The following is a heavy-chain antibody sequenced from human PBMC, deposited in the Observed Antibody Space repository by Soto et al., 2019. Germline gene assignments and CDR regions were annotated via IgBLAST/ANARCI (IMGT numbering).Heavy chain of an antibody. CDR2: ITSRGTTI. Sequence: EAQLVESGGGLVQPGGSLRLSCAASGFTFSVYTMHWVRQSPGKGLEWMSSITSRGTTISYADCVKGRFTISRDNAKSSLFLQMDTLRDEDTAVYYCARDGYSTSSDWPWFDPWGQGTLVTVSS. J-gene: IGHJ5*02. CDR3: ARDGYSTSSDWPWFDP. V-gene: IGHV3-48*02. D-gene: IGHD6-6*01. CDR1: GFTFSVYT.